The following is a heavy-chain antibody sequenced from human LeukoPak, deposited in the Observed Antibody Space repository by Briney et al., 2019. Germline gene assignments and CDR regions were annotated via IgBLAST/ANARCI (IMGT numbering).Heavy chain of an antibody. CDR2: ISGSGGNT. J-gene: IGHJ4*02. V-gene: IGHV3-23*01. CDR3: ARAYGSGSYYGY. Sequence: PGGSLRLSCAASGFTFSSYAMSWVRQAPGKGLEWVSGISGSGGNTYYADSVKGRFTISRDNSNNTLYLQMNSLRAEDTAVYYCARAYGSGSYYGYWGQGTLVTVSS. CDR1: GFTFSSYA. D-gene: IGHD3-10*01.